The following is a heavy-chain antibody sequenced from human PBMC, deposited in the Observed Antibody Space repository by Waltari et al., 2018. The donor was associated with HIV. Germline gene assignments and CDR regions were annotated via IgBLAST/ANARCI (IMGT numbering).Heavy chain of an antibody. CDR1: GFTFSSYP. J-gene: IGHJ6*02. Sequence: EVQLLESGGGVVQPGGSLRPSCAASGFTFSSYPLSWGRQAPGKGLEWVSAISGSGGSTDYADSVKGRFTISRDNSKNTLYLQMNSLRAEDTAVYYCAKGHYDFWSGSYYYGMDVWGQGTTVTVSS. CDR3: AKGHYDFWSGSYYYGMDV. V-gene: IGHV3-23*01. D-gene: IGHD3-3*01. CDR2: ISGSGGST.